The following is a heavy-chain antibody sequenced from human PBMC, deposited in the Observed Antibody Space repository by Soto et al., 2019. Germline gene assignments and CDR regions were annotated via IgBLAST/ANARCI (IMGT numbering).Heavy chain of an antibody. Sequence: SETLSLTCTASSGSISSGDYFWTWIRQQPGKGLEWIGYISSSGSTYYNPSLMSRLTISVDSSVNQFSLNLSSVTAADTAVYYCARGSFSSSSSWFDPWGQGTLVTVSS. CDR1: SGSISSGDYF. CDR3: ARGSFSSSSSWFDP. V-gene: IGHV4-31*03. CDR2: ISSSGST. J-gene: IGHJ5*02. D-gene: IGHD6-6*01.